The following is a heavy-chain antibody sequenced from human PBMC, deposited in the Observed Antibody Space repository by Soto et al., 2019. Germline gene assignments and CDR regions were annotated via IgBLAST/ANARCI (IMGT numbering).Heavy chain of an antibody. CDR3: ADPLVRVTPPQDAFDV. V-gene: IGHV1-69*06. D-gene: IGHD1-26*01. CDR1: GGSFSSYS. Sequence: QVQLVQSGAEVKKPGSSVKVSCKTSGGSFSSYSIAWVRQAPGQGLEWMGQIIPMFDTTNYAQRFQGRVTITADKSTGTAYMELSRLTSEDTAVYFWADPLVRVTPPQDAFDVWGKGTLVTVSS. J-gene: IGHJ3*01. CDR2: IIPMFDTT.